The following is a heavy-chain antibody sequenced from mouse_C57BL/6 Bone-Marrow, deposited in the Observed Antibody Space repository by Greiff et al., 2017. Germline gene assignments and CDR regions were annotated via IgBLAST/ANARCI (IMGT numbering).Heavy chain of an antibody. CDR2: ISSGSSTI. J-gene: IGHJ3*01. CDR1: GFTFSDYG. CDR3: ADYYGSSPFSY. Sequence: EVQLQESGGGLVKPGGSLKLSCAASGFTFSDYGMHWVRQAPEKGLEWVAYISSGSSTIYYADTVKGRFTISRDNAKNTLFLQMTSLRSEDTAMYYCADYYGSSPFSYWGQGTLFTVSA. D-gene: IGHD1-1*01. V-gene: IGHV5-17*01.